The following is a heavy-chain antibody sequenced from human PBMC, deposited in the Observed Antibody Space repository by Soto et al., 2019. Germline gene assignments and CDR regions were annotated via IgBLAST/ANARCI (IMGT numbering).Heavy chain of an antibody. CDR1: GGSFSDFY. D-gene: IGHD6-19*01. Sequence: SETLALTCAVYGGSFSDFYWTWIRQPPGKGLEWIGEINHSGSTNYNPSLKSRVAISVDTSKNQFSLNLTSVTAADTAVYYCGPRGAVADPRGYWGQGTLVTVSS. CDR2: INHSGST. V-gene: IGHV4-34*01. J-gene: IGHJ4*02. CDR3: GPRGAVADPRGY.